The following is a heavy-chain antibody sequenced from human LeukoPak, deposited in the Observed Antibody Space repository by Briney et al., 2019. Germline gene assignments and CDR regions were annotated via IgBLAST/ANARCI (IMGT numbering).Heavy chain of an antibody. D-gene: IGHD5-12*01. Sequence: SQTLSLTCTVSGGSISSGGYYWSWIRQHPGKGLEWIGYIYYSGSTYYNPSLKSRVTLSVDTSKNQFSLKLSSVTAADTAVYYCARAPPPYSPYYYYYGMDVWGKGPRSPSPQ. CDR3: ARAPPPYSPYYYYYGMDV. V-gene: IGHV4-31*03. CDR1: GGSISSGGYY. J-gene: IGHJ6*04. CDR2: IYYSGST.